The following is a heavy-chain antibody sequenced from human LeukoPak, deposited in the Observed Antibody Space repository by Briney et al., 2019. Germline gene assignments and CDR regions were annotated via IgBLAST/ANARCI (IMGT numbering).Heavy chain of an antibody. Sequence: VASVKVSCKASGYTFTSSGISWVRQAPGQGLEWMGWISPYNGNTNYAQKLQGRVTVTTDTSTSTAYMELRSLRSDDTAVYYCARAGQYIQLYLEFWGQGTHVTVSS. J-gene: IGHJ4*02. D-gene: IGHD1-1*01. CDR1: GYTFTSSG. CDR3: ARAGQYIQLYLEF. CDR2: ISPYNGNT. V-gene: IGHV1-18*01.